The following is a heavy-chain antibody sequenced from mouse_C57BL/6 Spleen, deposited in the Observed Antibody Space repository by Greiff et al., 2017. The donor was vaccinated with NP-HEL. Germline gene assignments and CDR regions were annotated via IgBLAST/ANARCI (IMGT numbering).Heavy chain of an antibody. J-gene: IGHJ4*01. CDR3: ARRGSNYGGAMDY. D-gene: IGHD2-5*01. CDR1: GYAFTNYL. CDR2: INPGSGGT. V-gene: IGHV1-54*01. Sequence: VKLQESGAELVRPGTSVKVSCKASGYAFTNYLIEWVKQRPGQGLEWIGVINPGSGGTNYNEKFKGKATLTADKSSSTAYMQLSSLTSEDSAVYFCARRGSNYGGAMDYWGQGTSVTVSS.